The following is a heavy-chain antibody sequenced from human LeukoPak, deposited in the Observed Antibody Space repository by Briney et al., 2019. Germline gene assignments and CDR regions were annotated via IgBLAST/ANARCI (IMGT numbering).Heavy chain of an antibody. D-gene: IGHD6-19*01. CDR1: GGSISSYY. CDR3: AGEGLPIAVAGIWD. Sequence: SETLSLTCTVSGGSISSYYWSWIRQPPGKGLEWIGYIYYSGSTNYNPSLKSRVTISVDTSKNQFSLKLSSVTAADTAVYYCAGEGLPIAVAGIWDWGQGTLVTVSS. CDR2: IYYSGST. V-gene: IGHV4-59*01. J-gene: IGHJ4*02.